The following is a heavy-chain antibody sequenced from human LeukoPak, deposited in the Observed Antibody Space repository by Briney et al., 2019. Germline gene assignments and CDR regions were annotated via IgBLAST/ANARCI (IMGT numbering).Heavy chain of an antibody. CDR3: TRDRYYGSGSPPWFDP. J-gene: IGHJ5*02. CDR2: IRSKAYGGTT. CDR1: GFTFGDYA. D-gene: IGHD3-10*01. Sequence: GRSLRLSCTASGFTFGDYAMSWFRQAPGKGLDWVGFIRSKAYGGTTEYAASVKGRFTISRDDSKSIAYLQMNSLKTEDTAVYYCTRDRYYGSGSPPWFDPWGQGTLVTVSS. V-gene: IGHV3-49*03.